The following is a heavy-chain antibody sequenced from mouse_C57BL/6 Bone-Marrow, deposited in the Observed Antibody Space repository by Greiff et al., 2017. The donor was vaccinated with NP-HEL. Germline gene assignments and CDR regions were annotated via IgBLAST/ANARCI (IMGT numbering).Heavy chain of an antibody. J-gene: IGHJ3*01. Sequence: EVKLVESGGGLVQPKGSLKLSCAASGFSFNTYAMNWVRQAPGKGLEWVARIRSKSNNYATYYADSVKDRFTISRDDSESMLYLQMNNVKTDDTAMYYCVSPRYYSNYAWFAYWGQGTLVTVSA. V-gene: IGHV10-1*01. CDR3: VSPRYYSNYAWFAY. CDR1: GFSFNTYA. CDR2: IRSKSNNYAT. D-gene: IGHD2-5*01.